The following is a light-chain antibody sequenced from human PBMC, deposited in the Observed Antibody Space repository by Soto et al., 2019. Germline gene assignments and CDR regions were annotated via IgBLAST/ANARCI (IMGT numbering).Light chain of an antibody. V-gene: IGLV8-61*01. J-gene: IGLJ3*02. CDR1: SGSVSTSYY. CDR2: TTN. CDR3: VLYMSSAFGV. Sequence: QTVVTQEPSFSVSPGGTVTLTCGLSSGSVSTSYYPSWYQQTPGQAPRTLIYTTNTRSSGVPDRFSGSILGNKAALTITGAQADDESDYYCVLYMSSAFGVFSGGTKLTVL.